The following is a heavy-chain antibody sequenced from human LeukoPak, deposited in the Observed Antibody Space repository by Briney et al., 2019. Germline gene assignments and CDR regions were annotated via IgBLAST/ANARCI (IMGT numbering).Heavy chain of an antibody. CDR3: ARVGNDAFDI. CDR2: ISSSSSYI. CDR1: GFTFSSYS. D-gene: IGHD1-26*01. J-gene: IGHJ3*02. V-gene: IGHV3-21*01. Sequence: PGGFLRLSCAASGFTFSSYSMNWVRQAPGKGLEWVSSISSSSSYIYYADSVKGRFTISRDNAKNSLYLQMNSLRAEDTAVYYCARVGNDAFDIWGQGTMVTVSS.